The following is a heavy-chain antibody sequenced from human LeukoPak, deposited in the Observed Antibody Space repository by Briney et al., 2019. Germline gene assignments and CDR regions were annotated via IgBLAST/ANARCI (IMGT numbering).Heavy chain of an antibody. CDR1: GFTFSTYA. CDR2: FKGSGGST. V-gene: IGHV3-23*01. D-gene: IGHD6-19*01. J-gene: IGHJ4*02. Sequence: GGSLRLSCAASGFTFSTYAMSWVRPAPGKGLEWVSFFKGSGGSTYHADSVRGRFTISRDNSKNTLYLQMNSLRAEDTAVYYCAKHAQGEYNSGWYYFDYWGQGTLVTVSS. CDR3: AKHAQGEYNSGWYYFDY.